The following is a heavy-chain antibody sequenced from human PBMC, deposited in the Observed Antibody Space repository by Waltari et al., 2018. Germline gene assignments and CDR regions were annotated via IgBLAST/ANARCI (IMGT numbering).Heavy chain of an antibody. D-gene: IGHD2-2*01. CDR1: GYPFTGYY. CDR3: ARVIVVVPAEYYYYGMDV. CDR2: INPNSGGT. Sequence: QVQLVQSGAEVKKPGASVKVSCKASGYPFTGYYMHWVRQAPGQGLEWMGWINPNSGGTNYAQKFQGRVTMTRDTSISTAYMELSRLRSDDTAVYYCARVIVVVPAEYYYYGMDVWGQGTTVTVSS. V-gene: IGHV1-2*02. J-gene: IGHJ6*02.